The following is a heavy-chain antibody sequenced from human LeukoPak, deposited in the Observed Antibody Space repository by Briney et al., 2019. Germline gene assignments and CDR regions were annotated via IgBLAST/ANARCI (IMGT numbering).Heavy chain of an antibody. CDR1: GFTVSSNY. J-gene: IGHJ3*02. Sequence: GGSLRLSCAASGFTVSSNYMSWVRQAPGKGLEWVSIIYSGGSTFYADSVKGRFTISRDNSKNTLYLQMNSLRAEDTAVYYYARGGSYLSAFDIWGQGTMVTVPS. V-gene: IGHV3-53*01. D-gene: IGHD1-26*01. CDR3: ARGGSYLSAFDI. CDR2: IYSGGST.